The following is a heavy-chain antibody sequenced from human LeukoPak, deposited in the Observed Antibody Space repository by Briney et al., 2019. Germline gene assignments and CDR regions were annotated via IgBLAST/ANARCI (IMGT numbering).Heavy chain of an antibody. D-gene: IGHD2-2*02. V-gene: IGHV3-23*01. Sequence: GGSLRLSCAASGFTFSTYAMSWARQAPGKGLEWVSSISGSSGSTYYADSVKGRFTISRDNSENTLYLQMNSLRDEDTAVYHCAKLLWCSSSSCYRAYGMDVWGEGTTVTVSS. CDR3: AKLLWCSSSSCYRAYGMDV. J-gene: IGHJ6*04. CDR2: ISGSSGST. CDR1: GFTFSTYA.